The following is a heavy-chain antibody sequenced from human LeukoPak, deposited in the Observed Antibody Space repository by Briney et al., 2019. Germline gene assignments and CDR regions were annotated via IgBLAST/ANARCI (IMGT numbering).Heavy chain of an antibody. CDR3: AKDDYGGNSFQGDAFDI. Sequence: GGSLRLSCAASGFTFSSYGMHWVPQAPGKGLEWVAFIRYDGSNKYYADSVKGRFTISRDNSKNTLYLQMNSLRAEDTAVYYCAKDDYGGNSFQGDAFDIWGQGTMVTVSS. J-gene: IGHJ3*02. V-gene: IGHV3-30*02. CDR1: GFTFSSYG. D-gene: IGHD4-23*01. CDR2: IRYDGSNK.